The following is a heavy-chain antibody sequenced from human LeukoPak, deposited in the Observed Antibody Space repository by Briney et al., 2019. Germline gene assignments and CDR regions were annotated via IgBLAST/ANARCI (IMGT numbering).Heavy chain of an antibody. CDR2: IYHSGST. CDR1: GVSISSSDW. V-gene: IGHV4-4*02. D-gene: IGHD4-17*01. J-gene: IGHJ5*02. Sequence: SETLSLTCVVSGVSISSSDWWSWVRQPPGKGLEWIGEIYHSGSTNYNPSLKSRVTISLDKSTNQFSLNLNSVTAADTATYYCARRIWQLRRANWFDPWGQGTLVTVSS. CDR3: ARRIWQLRRANWFDP.